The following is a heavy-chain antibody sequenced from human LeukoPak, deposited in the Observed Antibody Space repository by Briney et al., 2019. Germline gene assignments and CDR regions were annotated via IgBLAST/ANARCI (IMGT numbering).Heavy chain of an antibody. D-gene: IGHD5-24*01. J-gene: IGHJ4*02. CDR1: GGSISSSSYY. Sequence: PSETLSLTCTVSGGSISSSSYYWGWIRQPPGKGLEWIGSIYYSGSTYYNPSLKSRVTISVDTSKNQFSLKLSSVTAADTAVYYCARDKQRWLQSIYFDYWGQGTLVTVSS. CDR3: ARDKQRWLQSIYFDY. CDR2: IYYSGST. V-gene: IGHV4-39*07.